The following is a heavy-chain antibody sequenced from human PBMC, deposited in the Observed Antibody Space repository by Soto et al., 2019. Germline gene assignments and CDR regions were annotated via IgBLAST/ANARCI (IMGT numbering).Heavy chain of an antibody. CDR3: ARGPNIVATTDAFDI. D-gene: IGHD5-12*01. CDR1: GGSISSYY. J-gene: IGHJ3*02. Sequence: ASETLSLTCTVSGGSISSYYWSWIRQPPGKGLEWIGYIYYSGSTNYNPSLKSRVTISVDTSKNQFSLKLSSVTAADTAVYYCARGPNIVATTDAFDIWGQGTMVTVSS. CDR2: IYYSGST. V-gene: IGHV4-59*01.